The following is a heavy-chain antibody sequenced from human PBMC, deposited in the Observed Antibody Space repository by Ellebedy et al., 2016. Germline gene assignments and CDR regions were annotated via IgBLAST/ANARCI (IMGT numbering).Heavy chain of an antibody. Sequence: GGSLRLSXTASGLNFNTFFMNWVRQAPGKGLEWVSSISSSSSYIYYADSVKGRFTISRDNAKNSLYLQMNSLRAEDTAVYYCARDVTFGGVSGLNWFDPWGQGTLVTVSS. D-gene: IGHD3-16*01. V-gene: IGHV3-21*01. J-gene: IGHJ5*02. CDR2: ISSSSSYI. CDR1: GLNFNTFF. CDR3: ARDVTFGGVSGLNWFDP.